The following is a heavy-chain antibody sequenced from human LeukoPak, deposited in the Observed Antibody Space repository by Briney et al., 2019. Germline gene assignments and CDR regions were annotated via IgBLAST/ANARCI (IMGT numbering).Heavy chain of an antibody. J-gene: IGHJ4*02. Sequence: RTGGSLRLSCAASGFTVSSNYISWVRQAPGKGLEWVSVIYSSGSTYYADSVKGRFTISRDNSKNALYLQLNNLRVEDTAVYHCARTHSSGYYFDYWGQGTLVIVSS. V-gene: IGHV3-53*01. CDR2: IYSSGST. CDR1: GFTVSSNY. CDR3: ARTHSSGYYFDY. D-gene: IGHD3-22*01.